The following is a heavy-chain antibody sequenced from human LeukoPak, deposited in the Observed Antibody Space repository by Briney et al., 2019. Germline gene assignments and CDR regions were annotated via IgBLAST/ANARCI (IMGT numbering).Heavy chain of an antibody. V-gene: IGHV4-59*01. D-gene: IGHD5-24*01. CDR1: GGSMSSFY. CDR2: IYHSGRT. CDR3: ARIEMATITGAFDI. J-gene: IGHJ3*02. Sequence: SETLSLTCTVSGGSMSSFYWNWIRLPPGKGLELIGYIYHSGRTNYNPSLKSRVTISVDSSKNQFSLKLSFVTAADTAMYYCARIEMATITGAFDIWGQGTMVTVSS.